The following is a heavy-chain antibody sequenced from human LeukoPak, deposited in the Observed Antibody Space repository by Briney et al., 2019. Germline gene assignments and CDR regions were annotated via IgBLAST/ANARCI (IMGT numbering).Heavy chain of an antibody. V-gene: IGHV3-7*03. D-gene: IGHD5-18*01. CDR2: IKQDGSEK. CDR1: GFTFSSYW. CDR3: AKGGYSYGFWDY. J-gene: IGHJ4*02. Sequence: GGSLRLSCAASGFTFSSYWMSWVRQAPGKGLEWVANIKQDGSEKYYVDSVKGRFTISRDNSKNTLYLQMNSLRAEDTAVYYCAKGGYSYGFWDYWGQGTLVTVSS.